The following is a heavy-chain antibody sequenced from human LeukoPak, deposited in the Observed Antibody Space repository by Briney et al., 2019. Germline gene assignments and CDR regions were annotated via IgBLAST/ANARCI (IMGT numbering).Heavy chain of an antibody. CDR1: RFTFSSFA. D-gene: IGHD6-19*01. V-gene: IGHV3-23*01. CDR3: ARDSRWQWLEVGCYYNL. CDR2: ISYSAGST. J-gene: IGHJ2*01. Sequence: GGSLRLSCAASRFTFSSFAMSWVRQAPGKGLEWVSAISYSAGSTYYADSVKGRFTISRDNCTNTLYLQMKSLRAEDTAVYYCARDSRWQWLEVGCYYNLWGRGTLVTVSA.